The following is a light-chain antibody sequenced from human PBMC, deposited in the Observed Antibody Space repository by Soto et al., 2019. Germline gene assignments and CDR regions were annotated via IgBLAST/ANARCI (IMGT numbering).Light chain of an antibody. V-gene: IGKV3-11*01. CDR2: DAS. J-gene: IGKJ3*01. CDR1: QSVSTY. CDR3: QQRSNWPLT. Sequence: EIVLTQSPATLSLSPGERATLSCRASQSVSTYLAWYQQKPGQAPRLLIYDASSRATGIPARFSGSGSGTDFTLTISSLESEDFAVYYCQQRSNWPLTFGPGTEVDIK.